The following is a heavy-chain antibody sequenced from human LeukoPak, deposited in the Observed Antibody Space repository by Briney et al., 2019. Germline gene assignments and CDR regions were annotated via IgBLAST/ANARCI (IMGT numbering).Heavy chain of an antibody. V-gene: IGHV4-59*08. Sequence: SETLSLTCTVSGGSISSYYWSWIRQPPGKGLEWIGYIYYSGSTNYNPSLKSRVTTSVDTSKNQFSLKLSPVTAADTAVYYCARLIGYYDFWSGSPDNWFDPWGQGTLVTVSS. CDR2: IYYSGST. J-gene: IGHJ5*02. CDR3: ARLIGYYDFWSGSPDNWFDP. D-gene: IGHD3-3*01. CDR1: GGSISSYY.